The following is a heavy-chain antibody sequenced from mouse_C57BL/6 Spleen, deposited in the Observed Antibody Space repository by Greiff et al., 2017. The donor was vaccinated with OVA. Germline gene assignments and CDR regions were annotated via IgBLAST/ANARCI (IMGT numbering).Heavy chain of an antibody. CDR3: TRRGTTTVVVDYAMDY. D-gene: IGHD1-1*01. Sequence: VQLQQSGAELVRPGASVTLSCKASGYTFTDYEMHWVKQTPVHGLEWIGAIDPETGGPAYNQKFKGKAILTADKSSSTAYMELRSLTSEDSAVYYCTRRGTTTVVVDYAMDYWGQGTSVTVSS. V-gene: IGHV1-15*01. J-gene: IGHJ4*01. CDR2: IDPETGGP. CDR1: GYTFTDYE.